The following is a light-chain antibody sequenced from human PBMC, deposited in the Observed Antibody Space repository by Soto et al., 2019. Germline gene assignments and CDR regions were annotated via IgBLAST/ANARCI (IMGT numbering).Light chain of an antibody. J-gene: IGKJ3*01. CDR3: LQPNSSPFT. Sequence: DIQMTQSPSSVSASVGDRVTITCRASQGISSWLAWYQQKPGKAPKLLIYAASSLQSGVPSRFSGSVSGTRFTFTLISQHPEDFTTYYRLQPNSSPFTFGPGTKVDIQ. CDR1: QGISSW. CDR2: AAS. V-gene: IGKV1-12*01.